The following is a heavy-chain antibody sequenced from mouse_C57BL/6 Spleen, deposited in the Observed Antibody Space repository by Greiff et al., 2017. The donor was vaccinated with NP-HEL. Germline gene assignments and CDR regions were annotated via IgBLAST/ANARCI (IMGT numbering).Heavy chain of an antibody. V-gene: IGHV5-17*01. J-gene: IGHJ4*01. Sequence: EVQRVESGGGLVKPGGSLKLSCAASGFTFSDYGMHWVRQAPEKGLEWVAYISSGSSTIYYADTVKGRFTISRDNAKNTLFLQMTSRRSEDTAMYYCAITTVVAPYAMDDWGQGTSVTVSS. CDR2: ISSGSSTI. D-gene: IGHD1-1*01. CDR1: GFTFSDYG. CDR3: AITTVVAPYAMDD.